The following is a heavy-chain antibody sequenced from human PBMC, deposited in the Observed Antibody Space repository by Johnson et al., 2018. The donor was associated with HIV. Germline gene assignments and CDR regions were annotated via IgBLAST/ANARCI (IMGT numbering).Heavy chain of an antibody. CDR1: GFTFSSYW. Sequence: MQLVESGGGLVQPGGSLRLSCAASGFTFSSYWMSWVRQAPGKGLEWVANIKQDGSEKYYVDSVKGRFTISSDNAKNSLYLQMNSLRAEDTAVYYCARDGPWLQSQRDAFDIWGQGTMVTVSS. CDR3: ARDGPWLQSQRDAFDI. V-gene: IGHV3-7*01. D-gene: IGHD5-24*01. J-gene: IGHJ3*02. CDR2: IKQDGSEK.